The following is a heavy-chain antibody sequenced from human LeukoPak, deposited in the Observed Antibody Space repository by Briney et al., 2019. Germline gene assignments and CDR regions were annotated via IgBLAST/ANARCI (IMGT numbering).Heavy chain of an antibody. CDR2: ISYDGSNK. CDR3: ARTYYYDTCFDY. V-gene: IGHV3-30-3*01. CDR1: GFTFSSYA. D-gene: IGHD3-22*01. Sequence: PGGSLRLSCAASGFTFSSYAMHWVRQAPGKGLEWVAVISYDGSNKYYADSVKGRFTISRDNSKNTLYLQMNSLRAEDTAVYYCARTYYYDTCFDYWGQGTLVTVSS. J-gene: IGHJ4*02.